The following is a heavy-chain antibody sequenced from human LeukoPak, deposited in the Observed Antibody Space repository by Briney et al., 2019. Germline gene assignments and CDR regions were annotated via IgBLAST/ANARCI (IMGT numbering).Heavy chain of an antibody. CDR1: GGSISSGGYY. Sequence: PSETLSLTCTVSGGSISSGGYYWSWIRQHPGQGLEWIGYIYYSGSTYYNPSLKSRVTISVDTPKNQFSLKLSSVTAADTAVYYCARDLGGPYDYWGQGTLVTVSS. CDR3: ARDLGGPYDY. D-gene: IGHD2-15*01. V-gene: IGHV4-31*03. J-gene: IGHJ4*02. CDR2: IYYSGST.